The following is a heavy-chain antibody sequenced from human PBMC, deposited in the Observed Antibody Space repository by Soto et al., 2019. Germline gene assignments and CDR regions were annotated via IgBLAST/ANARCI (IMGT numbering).Heavy chain of an antibody. CDR1: GFTFSLYC. CDR3: AKRGQQLAYFYYYYMDV. V-gene: IGHV3-30*18. Sequence: GGSLRLSCAASGFTFSLYCMHWVRQAPGKGLEWVAVISYDGTHKYYTDSVKGRFTISRDNSKNTLYLQMDSLRPEDTAVYYCAKRGQQLAYFYYYYMDVWGKGTTVTVSS. CDR2: ISYDGTHK. J-gene: IGHJ6*03. D-gene: IGHD6-13*01.